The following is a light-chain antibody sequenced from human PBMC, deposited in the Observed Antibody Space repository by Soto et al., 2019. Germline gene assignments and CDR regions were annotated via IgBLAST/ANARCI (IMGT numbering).Light chain of an antibody. J-gene: IGKJ1*01. CDR2: GAS. Sequence: PGERATLSCRASQSVSSNLAWYQQKPGQAPRLLIYGASTRATGIPARFSGSGSGTEFTLTISSLQSEDFAVYYCQQYNNWGGTFGQGTKVDIK. CDR1: QSVSSN. V-gene: IGKV3-15*01. CDR3: QQYNNWGGT.